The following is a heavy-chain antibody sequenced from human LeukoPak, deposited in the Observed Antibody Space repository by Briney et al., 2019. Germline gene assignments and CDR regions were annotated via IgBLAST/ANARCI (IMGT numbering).Heavy chain of an antibody. CDR2: ISYDGSNK. Sequence: GGSLRLSCAASGFTFSSYGMHWVRQAPGKGLEWVAVISYDGSNKYYADSVKGRFTISRDNSKNTLYLQMNSLRAEDTAVYYCAKLDYYGNYWGQGTLVTVSS. V-gene: IGHV3-30*18. CDR3: AKLDYYGNY. CDR1: GFTFSSYG. J-gene: IGHJ4*02. D-gene: IGHD3-10*01.